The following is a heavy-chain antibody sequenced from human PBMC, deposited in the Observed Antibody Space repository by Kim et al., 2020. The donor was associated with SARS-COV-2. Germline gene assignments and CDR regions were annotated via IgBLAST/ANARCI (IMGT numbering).Heavy chain of an antibody. D-gene: IGHD1-26*01. J-gene: IGHJ5*02. V-gene: IGHV4-39*01. Sequence: YSNPSLKRRVTISVDTSKNQFSLKLCSVPAADTAVYYCARLGPGLLNWFDPWGQGTLVTVSS. CDR3: ARLGPGLLNWFDP.